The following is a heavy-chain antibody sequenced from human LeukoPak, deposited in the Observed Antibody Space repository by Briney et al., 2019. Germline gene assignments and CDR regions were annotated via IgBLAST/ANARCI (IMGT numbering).Heavy chain of an antibody. CDR3: ARGRRASGYEDY. CDR2: IYYSGST. D-gene: IGHD5-12*01. J-gene: IGHJ4*02. CDR1: GGSISSGGYY. Sequence: SETLSLTCTVSGGSISSGGYYWSWIRQHPGKGLEWIGYIYYSGSTYYNPSLKSRVTISVDTSKNQFSLKLSSVTAADTAVYYCARGRRASGYEDYWGQGTLVTVSS. V-gene: IGHV4-31*03.